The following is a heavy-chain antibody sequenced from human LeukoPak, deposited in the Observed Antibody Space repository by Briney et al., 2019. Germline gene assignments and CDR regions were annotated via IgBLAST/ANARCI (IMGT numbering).Heavy chain of an antibody. CDR2: VHGDGGLT. J-gene: IGHJ4*02. D-gene: IGHD5-24*01. CDR1: GFTFSNYW. CDR3: VRDGDDYNFDY. V-gene: IGHV3-74*01. Sequence: GGSLRLSCAASGFTFSNYWMHWVRQAPGKGLVWVSRVHGDGGLTHYAASVKGRFTISRDNAKNMLYLQVHSLRAEDTALYFCVRDGDDYNFDYWGQGSLVTVSS.